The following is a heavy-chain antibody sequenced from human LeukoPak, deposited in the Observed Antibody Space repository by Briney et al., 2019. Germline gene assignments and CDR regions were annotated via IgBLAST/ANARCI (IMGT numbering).Heavy chain of an antibody. CDR3: AKQSYARSLGE. V-gene: IGHV3-23*01. CDR2: TNSGGTST. Sequence: PGGSLRLSCAASGFTVSSNYMSWVRQAPGKGLEWISTTNSGGTSTYYAESVKGRFTISRDNSKNTLYLQMSSLRVEDTAVYYCAKQSYARSLGEGGPGTLVSVSS. CDR1: GFTVSSNY. J-gene: IGHJ4*02. D-gene: IGHD2-8*01.